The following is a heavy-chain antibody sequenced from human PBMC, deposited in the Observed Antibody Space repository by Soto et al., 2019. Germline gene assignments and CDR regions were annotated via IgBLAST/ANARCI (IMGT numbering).Heavy chain of an antibody. V-gene: IGHV4-59*01. CDR1: GGSISNYY. CDR2: IYSSGST. Sequence: SETLSLTCTVSGGSISNYYWNWIRQSPGKGLEWIGYIYSSGSTHYNPSLKNRVPISIDTSKNQVSLKVNSVPAADTSLYYCARDHPHSYGVYYFDYWGQGTPVTVSS. J-gene: IGHJ4*02. CDR3: ARDHPHSYGVYYFDY. D-gene: IGHD5-18*01.